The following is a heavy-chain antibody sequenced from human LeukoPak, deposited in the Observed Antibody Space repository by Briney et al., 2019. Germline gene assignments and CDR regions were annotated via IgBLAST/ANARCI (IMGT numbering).Heavy chain of an antibody. D-gene: IGHD2-21*02. CDR3: AKERLGVTAPKAYFDY. J-gene: IGHJ4*02. V-gene: IGHV3-30*18. Sequence: GGSLRHSCAASGCTLSSNGIHWVRQAPGKGLEWVAVISYDESSKYYADSVKGRFAVSRDNSKNTVFLQMNSLRTEDTAVYYCAKERLGVTAPKAYFDYWGQGTLVTVSS. CDR2: ISYDESSK. CDR1: GCTLSSNG.